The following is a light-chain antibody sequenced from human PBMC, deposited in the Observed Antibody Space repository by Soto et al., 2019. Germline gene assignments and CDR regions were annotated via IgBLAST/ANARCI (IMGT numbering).Light chain of an antibody. CDR2: GAS. CDR1: QSVTRSY. J-gene: IGKJ3*01. CDR3: QQYGSSPPRFT. V-gene: IGKV3-20*01. Sequence: EIVLTQSPGTLSLSPGERATLSCRASQSVTRSYLAWYQQKPGQAPRLLIYGASSRATGIPDRFSGSGSGTVFTLTISRLEPEDFAVYYCQQYGSSPPRFTFGPGTKVDIK.